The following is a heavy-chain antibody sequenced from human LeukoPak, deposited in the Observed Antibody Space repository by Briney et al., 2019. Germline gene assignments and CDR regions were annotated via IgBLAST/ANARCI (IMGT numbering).Heavy chain of an antibody. Sequence: SETLSLSCTVSGGSISSYYWSWIRQPPGKGLEWIGYIHYSGSTNYNPSLKSRVTISVDTSKNQFSLKLSSVTAADTAVYYCARGRDIVATTDFDYWGQGTLVTVSS. V-gene: IGHV4-59*01. J-gene: IGHJ4*02. CDR1: GGSISSYY. D-gene: IGHD5-12*01. CDR2: IHYSGST. CDR3: ARGRDIVATTDFDY.